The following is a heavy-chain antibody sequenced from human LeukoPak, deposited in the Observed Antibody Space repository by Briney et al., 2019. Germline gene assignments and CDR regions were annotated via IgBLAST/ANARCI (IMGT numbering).Heavy chain of an antibody. Sequence: SETLSLTCTVSGGSISSGSYYWSWIRQPAGKGLEWIGRIYTSGSTNYNPSLKSRVTISVDTSKNQFSLKLSSVTAADTAVSYCARDRSGSYGDWFDPWGQGTLVTVSS. CDR3: ARDRSGSYGDWFDP. J-gene: IGHJ5*02. V-gene: IGHV4-61*02. D-gene: IGHD1-26*01. CDR2: IYTSGST. CDR1: GGSISSGSYY.